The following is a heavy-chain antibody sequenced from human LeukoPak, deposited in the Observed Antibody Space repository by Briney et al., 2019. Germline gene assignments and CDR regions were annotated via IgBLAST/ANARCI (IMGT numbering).Heavy chain of an antibody. J-gene: IGHJ4*02. V-gene: IGHV1-69*05. D-gene: IGHD4-11*01. CDR1: GGTFSSYA. CDR3: ARDRDDYSDYLYYFDY. Sequence: SVKVSCKASGGTFSSYAISWVRQAPGQGLEWMGRIIPIFGTANYAQKFQGRVTITTDESTSTAYMELSSLRSEDTAVYYCARDRDDYSDYLYYFDYWGQGTLVTVSS. CDR2: IIPIFGTA.